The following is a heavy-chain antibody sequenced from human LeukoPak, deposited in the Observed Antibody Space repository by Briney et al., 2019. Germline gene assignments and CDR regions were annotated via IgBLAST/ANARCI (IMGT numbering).Heavy chain of an antibody. CDR2: TSGSGGNS. CDR1: GFTFINKA. Sequence: GGSLRLSCAASGFTFINKAMHWLRQAPGKGLEWISATSGSGGNSYYLDSVEGRFTISRDNSKNTLYLQMNSLTVEDTAVYFGAKGATKYPIIGHIYYMDVWGQGTTVTVSS. J-gene: IGHJ6*03. D-gene: IGHD2/OR15-2a*01. CDR3: AKGATKYPIIGHIYYMDV. V-gene: IGHV3-23*01.